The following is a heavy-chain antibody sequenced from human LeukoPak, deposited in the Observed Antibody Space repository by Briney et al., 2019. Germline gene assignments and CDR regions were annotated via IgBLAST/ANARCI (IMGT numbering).Heavy chain of an antibody. V-gene: IGHV4-4*07. CDR2: IYTSGST. CDR1: GGSISSYY. Sequence: SETLSLTCTVSGGSISSYYWSWIRQPAGKGLEWIGCIYTSGSTNYNPSLKSRVTMSVDTSKNQFSLKLSSVTAADTAVYYCARTLAVAGHDPFQYYYYYYMDVWGKGTTVTVSS. J-gene: IGHJ6*03. D-gene: IGHD6-19*01. CDR3: ARTLAVAGHDPFQYYYYYYMDV.